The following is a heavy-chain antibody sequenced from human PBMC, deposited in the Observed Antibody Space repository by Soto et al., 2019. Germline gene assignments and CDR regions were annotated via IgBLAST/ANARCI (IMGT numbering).Heavy chain of an antibody. J-gene: IGHJ5*02. Sequence: GGSLRLSCAASGFTFSSYGMHWVRQAPGKGLEWVAVIWYDGSNKYYADSVKGRFTISRDNSKNTLYLQMNSLRAEDTAVYYCARDSSGVLRLNWFDPWGQGTLVTVSS. D-gene: IGHD3-3*01. CDR1: GFTFSSYG. V-gene: IGHV3-33*01. CDR2: IWYDGSNK. CDR3: ARDSSGVLRLNWFDP.